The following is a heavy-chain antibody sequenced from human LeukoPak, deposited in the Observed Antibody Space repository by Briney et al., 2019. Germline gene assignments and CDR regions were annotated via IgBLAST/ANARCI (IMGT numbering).Heavy chain of an antibody. J-gene: IGHJ4*02. D-gene: IGHD3-10*01. CDR2: IIPILGIA. CDR3: ARVGYYGSGIDY. Sequence: AVTVSFKASGGTFSSHVISWVGQAPGQGLDWMGMIIPILGIANYAQKFHARVTITAAKSTSTAYMELSSLRSEDTAVYYCARVGYYGSGIDYWGQGTLVTVSS. V-gene: IGHV1-69*04. CDR1: GGTFSSHV.